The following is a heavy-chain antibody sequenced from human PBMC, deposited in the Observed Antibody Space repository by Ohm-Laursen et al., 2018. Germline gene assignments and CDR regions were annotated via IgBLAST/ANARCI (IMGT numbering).Heavy chain of an antibody. CDR2: IKSKTDGGTT. CDR3: TTLYDISGGVY. D-gene: IGHD3-22*01. V-gene: IGHV3-15*01. CDR1: RFTFSNAW. Sequence: GSLRLSCAASRFTFSNAWMNWVRQAPGKGLEWVGRIKSKTDGGTTDYAAPVKGRFTISRDDSKNTLYLQMNALKTEDTAVYYCTTLYDISGGVYWGQGTLVTVSS. J-gene: IGHJ4*02.